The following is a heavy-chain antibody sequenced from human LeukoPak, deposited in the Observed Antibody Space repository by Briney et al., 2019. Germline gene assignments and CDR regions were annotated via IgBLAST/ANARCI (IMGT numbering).Heavy chain of an antibody. J-gene: IGHJ4*02. V-gene: IGHV3-9*01. CDR2: FSWNSGSI. D-gene: IGHD3-10*01. CDR1: GLTFDYYA. CDR3: VRSTTAFNYYGSGYYFDY. Sequence: GGFLRLSYAAAGLTFDYYAMHWVRQAPGKGLELVSGFSWNSGSIGYADFVKDGFIISRDNAKNSLYLQMNSLRAEDTALYYCVRSTTAFNYYGSGYYFDYWGQGTLVTVSS.